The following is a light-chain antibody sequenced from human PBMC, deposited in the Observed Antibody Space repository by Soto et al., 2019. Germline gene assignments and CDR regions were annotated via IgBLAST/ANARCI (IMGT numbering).Light chain of an antibody. Sequence: QSALVQPASVSGSPGQSITISCTGTSNDIGAFNYVSWYQQHPGDAPKLLIFDVSDRPSGISVRFSASKSGNTASLTISGLQTEDEAHYFCSSYAATNTVLFGGGTNDRP. CDR2: DVS. J-gene: IGLJ2*01. CDR3: SSYAATNTVL. CDR1: SNDIGAFNY. V-gene: IGLV2-14*03.